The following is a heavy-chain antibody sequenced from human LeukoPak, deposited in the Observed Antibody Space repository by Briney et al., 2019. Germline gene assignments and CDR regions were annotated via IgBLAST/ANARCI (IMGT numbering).Heavy chain of an antibody. CDR2: ISGSGGST. CDR3: AKDGIDSGDPNGFDP. V-gene: IGHV3-23*01. J-gene: IGHJ5*02. D-gene: IGHD3-10*01. Sequence: TGGSLRLSCAASGFTFNSYAMSWLRQAAGKGLEWVSSISGSGGSTYYADSVKGRFTISRDSSKNMLYLQMNILRAEDTAIYYCAKDGIDSGDPNGFDPWGQGTLVTVSS. CDR1: GFTFNSYA.